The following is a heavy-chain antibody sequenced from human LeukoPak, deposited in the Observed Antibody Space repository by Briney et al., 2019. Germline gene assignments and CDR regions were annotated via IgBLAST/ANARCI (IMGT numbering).Heavy chain of an antibody. V-gene: IGHV4-59*01. CDR3: ARGPYSGSRETYYYYMDV. D-gene: IGHD6-13*01. Sequence: SETLSLTCAVSGGSISSYYWSWIRQTPGKGREWIGYIYYSGSTNYNPSLKSRVTISVDTSKNQFSLKLSSVTAADTAVYYCARGPYSGSRETYYYYMDVWGKGTTVTVSS. CDR2: IYYSGST. J-gene: IGHJ6*03. CDR1: GGSISSYY.